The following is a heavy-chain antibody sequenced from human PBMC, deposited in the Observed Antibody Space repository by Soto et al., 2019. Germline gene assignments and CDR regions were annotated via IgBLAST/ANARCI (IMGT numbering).Heavy chain of an antibody. Sequence: EVQLVESGGGLVKPGGSLRLSCAASGFTFSSYSMNWVRQAPGKGLEWVSSISSSSSYIYYADSVKGRFTISRDNAKNSLYLQMNSLRAEDTAVYYWSRGSGDVDTDYWGQGTLVTVSS. CDR1: GFTFSSYS. J-gene: IGHJ4*02. CDR2: ISSSSSYI. CDR3: SRGSGDVDTDY. V-gene: IGHV3-21*01. D-gene: IGHD5-18*01.